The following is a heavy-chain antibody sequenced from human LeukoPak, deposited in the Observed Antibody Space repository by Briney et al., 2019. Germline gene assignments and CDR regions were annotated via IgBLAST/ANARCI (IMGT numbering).Heavy chain of an antibody. V-gene: IGHV1-18*04. CDR3: ARGPRYCSGGSCYSGWFDP. Sequence: ASVKVSCKASGYTFTSYGISWVRQAPGQGLEWTGWISAYNGNTNYAQKLQGRVTMTTDTSTSTAYMELRSLRSDDTAVYYCARGPRYCSGGSCYSGWFDPWGQGTLVTVSS. D-gene: IGHD2-15*01. J-gene: IGHJ5*02. CDR1: GYTFTSYG. CDR2: ISAYNGNT.